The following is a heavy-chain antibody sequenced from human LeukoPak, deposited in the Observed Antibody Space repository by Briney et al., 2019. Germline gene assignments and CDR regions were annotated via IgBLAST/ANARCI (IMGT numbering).Heavy chain of an antibody. D-gene: IGHD6-13*01. CDR1: GFTFRSYG. V-gene: IGHV3-33*01. CDR2: IWYDGSNK. CDR3: ALGGGKWQQLAPIDY. J-gene: IGHJ4*02. Sequence: PGRSLRLSCAVSGFTFRSYGMHWARQAPGKGREWVAVIWYDGSNKYYADSVKSRFTISRDNSKNTLYLQMNSLRAEDTAVYYCALGGGKWQQLAPIDYWGQGTLVTVSS.